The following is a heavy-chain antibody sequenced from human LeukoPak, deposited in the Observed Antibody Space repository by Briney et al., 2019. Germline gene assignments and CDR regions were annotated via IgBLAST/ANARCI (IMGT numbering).Heavy chain of an antibody. CDR3: ARDRPLSYYYDSSGYYEVGWFDP. V-gene: IGHV4-61*10. CDR2: VYSSGST. J-gene: IGHJ5*02. D-gene: IGHD3-22*01. Sequence: SETLSLTCTVPGGSISSGSYYWSWIRQPAGKGLEWIGRVYSSGSTDYNPSLKSRVTISVDTSKNQFSLKLSSVTAADTAVYYCARDRPLSYYYDSSGYYEVGWFDPWGQGTLVTVSS. CDR1: GGSISSGSYY.